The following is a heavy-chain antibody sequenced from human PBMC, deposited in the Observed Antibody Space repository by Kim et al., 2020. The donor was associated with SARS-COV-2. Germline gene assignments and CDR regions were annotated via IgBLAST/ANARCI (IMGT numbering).Heavy chain of an antibody. D-gene: IGHD1-26*01. CDR2: IIPILGIA. Sequence: SVKVSCKTSGGTFSSYAISWVRQAPGQGLEWMGRIIPILGIANYAQKFQGRVTITADKSTSTAYMELSSLRSEDTAVYYCARDLSSGSYYALDYWGQGT. V-gene: IGHV1-69*04. CDR1: GGTFSSYA. J-gene: IGHJ4*02. CDR3: ARDLSSGSYYALDY.